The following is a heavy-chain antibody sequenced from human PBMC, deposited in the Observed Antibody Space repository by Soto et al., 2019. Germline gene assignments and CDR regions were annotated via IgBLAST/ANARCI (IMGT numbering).Heavy chain of an antibody. CDR2: IYTSGST. J-gene: IGHJ6*02. D-gene: IGHD6-13*01. CDR1: GGSISSYY. V-gene: IGHV4-4*07. CDR3: ARDLKGIAAAGSLYYYGMDV. Sequence: SETLSLTCTVSGGSISSYYWSWIRQPAGKGLEWIGRIYTSGSTNYNPSLRSRVTMSVDTSKNQFSLKLSSVTAADTAVYYCARDLKGIAAAGSLYYYGMDVWGQGTTVTVSS.